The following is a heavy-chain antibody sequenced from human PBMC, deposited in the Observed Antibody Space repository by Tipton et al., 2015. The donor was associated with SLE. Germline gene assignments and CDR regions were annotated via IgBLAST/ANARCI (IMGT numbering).Heavy chain of an antibody. CDR1: GASITIYF. J-gene: IGHJ4*02. CDR2: FYYRGAT. V-gene: IGHV4-59*12. Sequence: TLSLTCAVSGASITIYFWSWIRQSPGKGLEWIGSFYYRGATSFNPSLGSRVTISGDTSTNQFSLKLSSVPAADTAVYYCAGSGEHYFDYWGQGTLVTVSS. D-gene: IGHD3-3*01. CDR3: AGSGEHYFDY.